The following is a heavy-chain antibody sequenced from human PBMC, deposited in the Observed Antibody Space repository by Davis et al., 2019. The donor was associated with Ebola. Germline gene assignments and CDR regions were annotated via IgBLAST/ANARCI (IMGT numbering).Heavy chain of an antibody. CDR3: SRGILVYAIPTYYYYMDV. CDR1: GGSFSGYF. J-gene: IGHJ6*03. V-gene: IGHV4-34*01. CDR2: INDGGGD. D-gene: IGHD2-8*01. Sequence: MPGGSLRLSCAVYGGSFSGYFWTWVRQPPGRGLEWTGDINDGGGDNYNPSLKSRVTISVDTSKNQFSLMLSSVTAADTAVYYCSRGILVYAIPTYYYYMDVWGKGTTVTVSS.